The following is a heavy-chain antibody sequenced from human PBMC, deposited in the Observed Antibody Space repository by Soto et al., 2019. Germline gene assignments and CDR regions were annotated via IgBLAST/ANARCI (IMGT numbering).Heavy chain of an antibody. CDR2: IGWSATDM. CDR3: VGGDHRGY. V-gene: IGHV3-21*01. J-gene: IGHJ4*02. D-gene: IGHD4-17*01. CDR1: GFAFNTYT. Sequence: EVQLVESGGGLVKPGGSLRLSCAASGFAFNTYTMNWVRQAPGKGLEWVSSIGWSATDMYYADSVRGRFTISRDNAENSLYLQMSSLRAEDTAVYYCVGGDHRGYWGQGTLVTVSS.